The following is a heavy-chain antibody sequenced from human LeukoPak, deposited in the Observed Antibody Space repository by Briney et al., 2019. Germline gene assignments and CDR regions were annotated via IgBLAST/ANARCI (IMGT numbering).Heavy chain of an antibody. V-gene: IGHV4-39*01. D-gene: IGHD2-2*01. CDR1: GGSISSTTDY. CDR3: ARRKVGYCSSISCTASHLDS. CDR2: IYYSGSA. Sequence: SETLSLTCTVSGGSISSTTDYWGWIRQPPGKGLEWIGNIYYSGSASYNPSLNSRVTMSVDMSKDQFSLNLNSVTAADTAVYYCARRKVGYCSSISCTASHLDSWGQGTLVTVSS. J-gene: IGHJ4*02.